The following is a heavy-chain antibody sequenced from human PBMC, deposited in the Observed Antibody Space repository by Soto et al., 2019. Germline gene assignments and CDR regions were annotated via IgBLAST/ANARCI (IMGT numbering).Heavy chain of an antibody. D-gene: IGHD2-21*01. CDR3: ARLVAYGGNYFDY. CDR1: GGSISSSSYY. J-gene: IGHJ4*02. Sequence: SETLSLTCTVSGGSISSSSYYWGWIRQPPGKGLEWIGSIYYSGSTYYNPSLKSRVTISVDTSKNQFSLKLISVTAADTAVYYCARLVAYGGNYFDYWGQGTLVTVSS. V-gene: IGHV4-39*01. CDR2: IYYSGST.